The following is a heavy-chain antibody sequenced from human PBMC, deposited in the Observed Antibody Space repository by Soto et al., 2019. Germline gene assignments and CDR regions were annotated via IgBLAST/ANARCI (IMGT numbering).Heavy chain of an antibody. Sequence: ASVKVSCETSGYTFITSTIHWLRQAPGHGLEWMGWMNPNSGNTGYAQNFRGRVTMTQNTAIGTAYMELSSLRSDDTATYYCTRAYGAETFDFWGQGTLVTVSS. J-gene: IGHJ5*01. CDR2: MNPNSGNT. CDR1: GYTFITST. V-gene: IGHV1-8*02. CDR3: TRAYGAETFDF. D-gene: IGHD3-10*01.